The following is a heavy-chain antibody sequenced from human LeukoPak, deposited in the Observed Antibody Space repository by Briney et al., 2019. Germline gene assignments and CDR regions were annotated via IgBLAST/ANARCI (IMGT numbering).Heavy chain of an antibody. Sequence: ASETLSLTCTVSGGSISSGGNYWSWLCQLPGKGLEWIGYIYYVGNTNYNPSLKSRLSMSVDTSKNQFSLSLTSVTAADTAVYYCARVEVIGSTRYFDYWGQGAMVSVSS. J-gene: IGHJ4*02. V-gene: IGHV4-31*03. CDR3: ARVEVIGSTRYFDY. D-gene: IGHD3-16*02. CDR2: IYYVGNT. CDR1: GGSISSGGNY.